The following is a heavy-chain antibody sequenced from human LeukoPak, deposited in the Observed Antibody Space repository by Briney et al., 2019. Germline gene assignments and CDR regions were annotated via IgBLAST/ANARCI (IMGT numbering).Heavy chain of an antibody. J-gene: IGHJ5*02. Sequence: PGGSLRLSCAVSGFTFNIYAMSWVRQSPGKGLEWVSAISGSGDSTFYADSVKGRFTLSRDNSKNTLYLQMNSLRAEDTAVYYCAKDQGSWGQGTLVTVSS. CDR2: ISGSGDST. CDR1: GFTFNIYA. V-gene: IGHV3-23*01. CDR3: AKDQGS.